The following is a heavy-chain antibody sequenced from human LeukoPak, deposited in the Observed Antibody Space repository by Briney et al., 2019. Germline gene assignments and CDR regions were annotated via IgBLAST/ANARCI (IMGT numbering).Heavy chain of an antibody. CDR1: GLTVSSNC. V-gene: IGHV3-53*01. J-gene: IGHJ4*02. Sequence: GGSLRLSCTASGLTVSSNCMSWVRQAPGKGLEWVSFIYSGGNTYYADSVKGRFTISRDNSKNTFHLQMNSLRAEDTAVYYCARRAGDCSHPYDYWGQGTLVTVSS. CDR2: IYSGGNT. D-gene: IGHD2-21*01. CDR3: ARRAGDCSHPYDY.